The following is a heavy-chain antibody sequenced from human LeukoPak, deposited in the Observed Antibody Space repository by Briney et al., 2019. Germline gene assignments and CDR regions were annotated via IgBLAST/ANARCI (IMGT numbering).Heavy chain of an antibody. CDR1: GFTFSSYV. D-gene: IGHD6-6*01. CDR2: ISYDGSNE. J-gene: IGHJ4*02. Sequence: GGSLRLSCAASGFTFSSYVMHWVRQAPGKGLEWVAIISYDGSNEYYADSVKGRFTISRDNSKNTLYLQMNSLRAADTAVYYCARDRATSSLPPFDYWGRETLVPVPS. V-gene: IGHV3-30*04. CDR3: ARDRATSSLPPFDY.